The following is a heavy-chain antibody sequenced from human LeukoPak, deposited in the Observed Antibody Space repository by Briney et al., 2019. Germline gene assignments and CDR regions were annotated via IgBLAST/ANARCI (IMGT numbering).Heavy chain of an antibody. Sequence: PGGSLRLSCAASGFTFSSYAMSWVRQAPGKGLEWVSGISDSGDSTHYADSVKGRFTISRDNSKNTLYLQMNSLRAEDTAVYYCAKAVATTKYYFDYWGQGTLVTVSS. CDR1: GFTFSSYA. D-gene: IGHD5-12*01. V-gene: IGHV3-23*01. J-gene: IGHJ4*02. CDR3: AKAVATTKYYFDY. CDR2: ISDSGDST.